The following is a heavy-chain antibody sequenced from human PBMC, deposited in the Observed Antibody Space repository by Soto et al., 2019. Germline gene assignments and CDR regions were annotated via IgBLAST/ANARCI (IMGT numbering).Heavy chain of an antibody. CDR1: GGSISSGGYY. D-gene: IGHD3-10*01. CDR2: IYYSGST. V-gene: IGHV4-31*03. J-gene: IGHJ5*02. Sequence: SETLSLTCTVSGGSISSGGYYWSWIRQHPGKGLEWIGYIYYSGSTYYNPSLKSRVTISVDTSKNQFSLKLSSVTAADTAVYYCARDGITRVRGVRLRGFDPWSQGTLVSVSS. CDR3: ARDGITRVRGVRLRGFDP.